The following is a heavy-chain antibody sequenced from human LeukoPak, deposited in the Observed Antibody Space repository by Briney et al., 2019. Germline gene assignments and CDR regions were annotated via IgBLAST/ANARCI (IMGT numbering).Heavy chain of an antibody. CDR1: GDSVRSHF. V-gene: IGHV4-59*08. Sequence: PSETLSLTCTVSGDSVRSHFWSWIRQPPGKGLEWIGFIYYGGNTNYNPSFKSRGTISLDTSQSQFSLRLSSVTAADTAVYYCVRLRDRSTGWPFDCWGQGTLVTVSS. D-gene: IGHD6-19*01. J-gene: IGHJ4*02. CDR2: IYYGGNT. CDR3: VRLRDRSTGWPFDC.